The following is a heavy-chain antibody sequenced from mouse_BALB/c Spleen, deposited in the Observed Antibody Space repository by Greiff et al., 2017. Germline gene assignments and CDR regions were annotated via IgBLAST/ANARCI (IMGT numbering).Heavy chain of an antibody. CDR1: GFTFSDYY. CDR3: ARSWLRYYAMDY. Sequence: EVQGVESGGGLVKPGGSLKLSCAASGFTFSDYYMYWVRQTPEKRLEWVATISDGGSYTYYPDSVKGRFTISRDNAKNNLYLQMSSLKSEDTAMYYCARSWLRYYAMDYWGQGTSVTVSS. CDR2: ISDGGSYT. J-gene: IGHJ4*01. D-gene: IGHD2-2*01. V-gene: IGHV5-4*02.